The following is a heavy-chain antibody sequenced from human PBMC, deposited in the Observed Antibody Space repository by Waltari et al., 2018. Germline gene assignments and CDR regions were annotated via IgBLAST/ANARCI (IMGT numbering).Heavy chain of an antibody. J-gene: IGHJ6*03. CDR3: ARNVGWGYYDSLLPAYYYYYMDV. Sequence: QVQLQQWGAGLLKPSETLSLTCAVYGGSFSGYYWSWIRQPPGKGLEWIGEINHSGSTNYNPSLKSRVTISVDTSKNQFSLKLSSVTAADTAVYYCARNVGWGYYDSLLPAYYYYYMDVWGKGTTVTVSS. V-gene: IGHV4-34*01. D-gene: IGHD3-22*01. CDR1: GGSFSGYY. CDR2: INHSGST.